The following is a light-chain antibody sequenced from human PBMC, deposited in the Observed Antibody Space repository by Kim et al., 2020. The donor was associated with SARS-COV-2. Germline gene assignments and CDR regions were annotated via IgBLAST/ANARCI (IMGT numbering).Light chain of an antibody. CDR1: ENVGSSY. CDR3: HQYASPRLT. J-gene: IGKJ4*01. CDR2: GAS. V-gene: IGKV3-20*01. Sequence: EIVLTQSPGTLSLSSGERATLSCRPSENVGSSYLAWYQQRPGQAPRLLIYGASNRATGIPDRFSGSGSGRDFTLTISGLEPEDFAVYYCHQYASPRLTFGGGTKVDLK.